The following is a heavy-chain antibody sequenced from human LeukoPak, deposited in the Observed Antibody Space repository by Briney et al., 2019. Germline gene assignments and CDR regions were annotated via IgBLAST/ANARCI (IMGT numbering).Heavy chain of an antibody. CDR3: ARQADDSSSSLVYFDY. J-gene: IGHJ4*02. Sequence: PSETLSLTCAVSGGSISSHYWSWIRQPPGKGLEWIGFIYYSGTTKYNPSLKSRVTISADTYKNQFSLKLSSVTAADTAVYYCARQADDSSSSLVYFDYWGQGTLVTVSS. CDR1: GGSISSHY. D-gene: IGHD6-6*01. V-gene: IGHV4-59*08. CDR2: IYYSGTT.